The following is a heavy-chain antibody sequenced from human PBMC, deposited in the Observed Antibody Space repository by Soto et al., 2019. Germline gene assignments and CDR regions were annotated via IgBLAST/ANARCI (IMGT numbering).Heavy chain of an antibody. CDR1: GGTFSSYT. CDR3: ARPRDVWGGYFDH. Sequence: QVQLVQSGAEVKKPGSSVKVSCKASGGTFSSYTISWVRQAPGQGLEWMGRIIPILGIANYAQKFQGRVTITADKSTSTADKELSSRRAEDTAVYYCARPRDVWGGYFDHWGQGTLVTVSS. V-gene: IGHV1-69*02. D-gene: IGHD3-16*01. J-gene: IGHJ4*02. CDR2: IIPILGIA.